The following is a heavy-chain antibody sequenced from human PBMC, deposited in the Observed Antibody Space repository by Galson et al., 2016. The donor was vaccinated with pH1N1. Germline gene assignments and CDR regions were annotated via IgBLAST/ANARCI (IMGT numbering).Heavy chain of an antibody. Sequence: SVKVSCKASGGTFSSYAINWVRQAPGQGLEWMGGIIPIFGTVNYAQKFQGRVTITADESTSTAYMELSSLRSEDTAVYYCASPSRPPREIHLWSPNDAFDIWGQGTMVTVSS. CDR2: IIPIFGTV. D-gene: IGHD5-18*01. CDR1: GGTFSSYA. CDR3: ASPSRPPREIHLWSPNDAFDI. J-gene: IGHJ3*02. V-gene: IGHV1-69*13.